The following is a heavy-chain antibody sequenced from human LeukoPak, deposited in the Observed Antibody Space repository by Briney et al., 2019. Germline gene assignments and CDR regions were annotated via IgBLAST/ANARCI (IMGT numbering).Heavy chain of an antibody. CDR2: IHYSGNT. V-gene: IGHV4-59*08. J-gene: IGHJ4*02. CDR1: GDSVSSYY. CDR3: ARHLGGSHSPFDY. Sequence: SETLSLTCTVSGDSVSSYYWSWIRQPPGKGLEWIGYIHYSGNTNDNPSLKSRLTISLDTSGDQVSLKLSSVTAADTAVYYCARHLGGSHSPFDYWGQGTLVTVSS. D-gene: IGHD1-26*01.